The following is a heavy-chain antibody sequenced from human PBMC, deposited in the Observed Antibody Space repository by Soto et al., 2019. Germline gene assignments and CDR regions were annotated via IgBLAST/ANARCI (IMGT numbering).Heavy chain of an antibody. J-gene: IGHJ3*02. D-gene: IGHD2-8*01. CDR3: ARGVDIVLMVYAPGAFDI. CDR1: GYTFTSYG. V-gene: IGHV1-18*01. CDR2: ISAYNGNT. Sequence: VQLVQSGAEVKKPGASVKVSCKASGYTFTSYGISWVRQAPGQGLEWMGWISAYNGNTNYAQKLQGRVTMTTDTSTSTAYMELRSLRSDDTAVYYCARGVDIVLMVYAPGAFDIWGQGTMVTVSS.